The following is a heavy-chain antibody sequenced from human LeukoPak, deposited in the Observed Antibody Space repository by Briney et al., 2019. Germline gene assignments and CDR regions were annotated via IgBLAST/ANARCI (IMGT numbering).Heavy chain of an antibody. V-gene: IGHV3-23*01. CDR1: GFTFSSYA. J-gene: IGHJ4*02. CDR2: ISGSGGST. D-gene: IGHD3-9*01. CDR3: AKADLYYDILTGYLS. Sequence: PGGSLRLSCAASGFTFSSYAMSWVRQAPGKGLEWVSAISGSGGSTYYADSVKGRFTISRDNSKNTLYLQMNSLRAEDTAVYYCAKADLYYDILTGYLSWGQGTLVTVSS.